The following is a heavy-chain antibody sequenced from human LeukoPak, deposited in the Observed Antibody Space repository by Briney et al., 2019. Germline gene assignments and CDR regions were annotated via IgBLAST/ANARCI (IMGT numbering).Heavy chain of an antibody. CDR3: ARDEATRDFWSGYRFEY. V-gene: IGHV4-59*01. Sequence: SETLSLTCTVSGGSISSYYWSWIRQPPGKGLEWIGYIYYSGSTNYNPSLKSRVTISVDTSKNQFSLKLGSVTAADTAVYYCARDEATRDFWSGYRFEYWGQGTLVTVSS. CDR1: GGSISSYY. D-gene: IGHD3-3*01. J-gene: IGHJ4*02. CDR2: IYYSGST.